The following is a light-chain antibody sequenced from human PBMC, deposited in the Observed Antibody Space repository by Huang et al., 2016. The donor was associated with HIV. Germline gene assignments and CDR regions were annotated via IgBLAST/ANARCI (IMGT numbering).Light chain of an antibody. CDR3: QQYGSSPPYT. CDR1: QRISSTF. Sequence: EIVLTQSPGTLSLSPGERATLSCRASQRISSTFLAWYQQKPGQAPRLLIDGASSRATGIPDRFGGSGSGTDFTLTISRLEPEDFAVYYCQQYGSSPPYTFGQGTKLEIK. CDR2: GAS. J-gene: IGKJ2*01. V-gene: IGKV3-20*01.